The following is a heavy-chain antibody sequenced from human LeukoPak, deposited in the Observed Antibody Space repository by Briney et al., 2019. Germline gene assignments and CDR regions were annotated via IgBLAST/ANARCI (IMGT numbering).Heavy chain of an antibody. J-gene: IGHJ3*02. V-gene: IGHV4-39*01. Sequence: SETLSLTCTVSGGSISSSSYYWGWIRQPPGKGLEWIGSIYYSGSTYYNPSLKSRVTISVDTSKNQFSLKLSSVTAADTAVYYCARQAHYYDSSGYSGAHAFDILCQRTIVNVCS. D-gene: IGHD3-22*01. CDR3: ARQAHYYDSSGYSGAHAFDI. CDR2: IYYSGST. CDR1: GGSISSSSYY.